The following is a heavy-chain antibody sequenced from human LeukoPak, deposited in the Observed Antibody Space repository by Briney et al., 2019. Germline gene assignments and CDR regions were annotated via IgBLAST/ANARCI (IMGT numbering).Heavy chain of an antibody. D-gene: IGHD6-13*01. CDR2: INPKRGGT. J-gene: IGHJ6*03. CDR3: ARDSPGEYSSSWYGEDYYYMDV. Sequence: ASVKVSCKASGYSFTGYYMHWVRQAPGQGLEWMGWINPKRGGTKYAQKFQGRVTMTKDTSISTAYMELSRLRSDDTAVYYCARDSPGEYSSSWYGEDYYYMDVWGKGTTVTVSS. V-gene: IGHV1-2*02. CDR1: GYSFTGYY.